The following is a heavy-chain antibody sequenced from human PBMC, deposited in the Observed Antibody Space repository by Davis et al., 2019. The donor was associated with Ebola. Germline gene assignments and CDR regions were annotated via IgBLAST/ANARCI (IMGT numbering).Heavy chain of an antibody. Sequence: SLKISCAASGFTFDDYAMHWVRQAPGKGLERVSGISWNSGSIGYADSVKGRFTISRDNAKNSLYLQMNSLRAEDTALYYCARGMTTVGWFDPWGQGTLVTVSS. J-gene: IGHJ5*02. D-gene: IGHD4-11*01. V-gene: IGHV3-9*01. CDR3: ARGMTTVGWFDP. CDR1: GFTFDDYA. CDR2: ISWNSGSI.